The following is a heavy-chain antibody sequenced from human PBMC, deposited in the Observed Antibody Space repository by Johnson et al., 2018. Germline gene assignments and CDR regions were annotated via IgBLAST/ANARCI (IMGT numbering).Heavy chain of an antibody. CDR1: GFTFSTYS. CDR2: ISSGSTII. Sequence: VESGGSLRLSCAASGFTFSTYSMNWVRQAPGKGLAWVSYISSGSTIIYYADSVKGRFTISRDNAKNSLYLQMNTLRAEDTAVYYCARGFPTGTSPFDFWGQGTLVTVSS. D-gene: IGHD1-7*01. CDR3: ARGFPTGTSPFDF. V-gene: IGHV3-48*01. J-gene: IGHJ4*02.